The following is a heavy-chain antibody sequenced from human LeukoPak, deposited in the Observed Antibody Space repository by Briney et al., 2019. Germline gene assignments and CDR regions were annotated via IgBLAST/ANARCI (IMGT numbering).Heavy chain of an antibody. Sequence: PGGSLRLSCAVSGFTVSSNSMSWVRQAPGKGLEWVSDIYSGGNTYYADSVEGRFTISRDNSKNTLYLQMNSLRAEDTAVYYCAREWVAGALDYWGQGTLLTVSS. CDR1: GFTVSSNS. CDR2: IYSGGNT. D-gene: IGHD1-26*01. J-gene: IGHJ4*02. V-gene: IGHV3-66*01. CDR3: AREWVAGALDY.